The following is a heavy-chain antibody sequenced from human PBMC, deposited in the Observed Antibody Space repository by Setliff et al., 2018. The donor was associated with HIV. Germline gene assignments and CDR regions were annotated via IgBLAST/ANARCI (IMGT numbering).Heavy chain of an antibody. CDR3: ARQWYYYDSSGYYPDAFDI. J-gene: IGHJ3*02. CDR1: GDSISSDDHY. CDR2: IFNTGST. D-gene: IGHD3-22*01. Sequence: SETLSLTCTVSGDSISSDDHYWSWIRQTPGKGLEWIGYIFNTGSTYYKSSLKSRVTISVDTSKNQFSLKLSSVTAADTAVYYCARQWYYYDSSGYYPDAFDIWGQGTMVTVSS. V-gene: IGHV4-30-4*08.